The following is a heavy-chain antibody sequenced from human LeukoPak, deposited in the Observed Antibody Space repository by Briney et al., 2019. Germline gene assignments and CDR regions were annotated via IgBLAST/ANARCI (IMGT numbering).Heavy chain of an antibody. J-gene: IGHJ4*02. Sequence: GGSLRLSCAASGFTFSSYDMHWVRQAPGKGLEWVAVIWYDGSNKYYPDSVKGRFTISRYNSKTTLYLQMNSLRAEDTAVYYGARASLGQKHFDYWVQGTLVTVSS. CDR3: ARASLGQKHFDY. CDR1: GFTFSSYD. CDR2: IWYDGSNK. V-gene: IGHV3-33*08.